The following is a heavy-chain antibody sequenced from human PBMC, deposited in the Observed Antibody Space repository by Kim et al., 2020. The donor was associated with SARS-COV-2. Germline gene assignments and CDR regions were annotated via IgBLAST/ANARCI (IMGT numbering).Heavy chain of an antibody. CDR1: GFTFKNYN. J-gene: IGHJ6*01. CDR2: ISHNSFYK. D-gene: IGHD1-26*01. CDR3: ARDPRYGSLYYYGMDA. Sequence: GGSLRLSCAASGFTFKNYNMNWVRQAPGKGLEWVSYISHNSFYKYYADSVKGRFTVSRDNAKNSLYLHLNSLRAEDTAVYYCARDPRYGSLYYYGMDAWGQGTTVTVSS. V-gene: IGHV3-21*01.